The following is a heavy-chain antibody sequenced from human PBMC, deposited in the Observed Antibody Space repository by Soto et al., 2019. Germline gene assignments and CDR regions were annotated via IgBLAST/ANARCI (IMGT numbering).Heavy chain of an antibody. V-gene: IGHV3-23*01. CDR1: GFAFSSYA. CDR3: AKASHYYDSSGYYRLGFDH. D-gene: IGHD3-22*01. CDR2: ISGSGGST. Sequence: GGSLRLSCAASGFAFSSYAMSWVRQAPGKGLEWVSAISGSGGSTYYADSVKGRFTISRDNSKNTLYLQMNSTRAEDTAVYYCAKASHYYDSSGYYRLGFDHWGQGTLVTVSS. J-gene: IGHJ4*02.